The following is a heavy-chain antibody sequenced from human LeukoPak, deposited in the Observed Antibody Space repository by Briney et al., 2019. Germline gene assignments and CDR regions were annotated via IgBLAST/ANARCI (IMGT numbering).Heavy chain of an antibody. D-gene: IGHD5-18*01. CDR1: GASTASHY. CDR2: MFDTVRT. V-gene: IGHV4-59*11. CDR3: ATIKRGSTYGYFDF. Sequence: SETLSLTCTVSGASTASHYWTWLRQPPGKELEWIAYMFDTVRTKSNPSLKSRLTLSVDTSKKQLSPRLSSVTAADTAVYYCATIKRGSTYGYFDFWGQGIKVSVSS. J-gene: IGHJ4*02.